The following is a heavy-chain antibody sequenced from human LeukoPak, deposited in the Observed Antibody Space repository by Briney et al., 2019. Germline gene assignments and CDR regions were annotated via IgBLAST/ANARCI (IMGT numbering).Heavy chain of an antibody. D-gene: IGHD1-26*01. CDR1: GYTFTSYD. CDR3: ARVPREIMSI. V-gene: IGHV1-8*01. CDR2: MNPNSGNT. J-gene: IGHJ3*02. Sequence: GASVKVSCKASGYTFTSYDINWVRQATGQGLEWMGWMNPNSGNTGYAQKFQGRGTMTWKTSISTAYMELSVLRSEDTAVYYCARVPREIMSIWGQGTMVTVSS.